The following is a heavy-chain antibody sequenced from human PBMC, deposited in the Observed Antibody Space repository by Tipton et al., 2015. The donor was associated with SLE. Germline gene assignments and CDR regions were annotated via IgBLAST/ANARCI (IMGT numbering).Heavy chain of an antibody. J-gene: IGHJ6*04. V-gene: IGHV4-61*09. CDR2: IYTSGST. CDR3: ARDSSGSYLGVYYYGMDV. Sequence: TLSLTCTVSGGSISSGSYYWSWIRQPAGKGLEWIGYIYTSGSTNYNPSLKSRVTISVDTSKNQFSLKLSSVTAADTAVYYCARDSSGSYLGVYYYGMDVWGKGTTVTVSS. D-gene: IGHD1-26*01. CDR1: GGSISSGSYY.